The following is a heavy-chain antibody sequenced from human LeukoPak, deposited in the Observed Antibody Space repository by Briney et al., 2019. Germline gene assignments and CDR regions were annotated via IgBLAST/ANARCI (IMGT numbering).Heavy chain of an antibody. CDR3: ARDSSSGWFDAFDI. J-gene: IGHJ3*02. Sequence: GGSLRLSCASSGFIFSSYGMHWVRQAPGKGLEWVAVIWYDGSNKYYADSVKGRFTISRDNSKITLYLQMNSLRAEDTAVYYCARDSSSGWFDAFDIWGQGTMVTVS. CDR1: GFIFSSYG. CDR2: IWYDGSNK. D-gene: IGHD6-19*01. V-gene: IGHV3-33*01.